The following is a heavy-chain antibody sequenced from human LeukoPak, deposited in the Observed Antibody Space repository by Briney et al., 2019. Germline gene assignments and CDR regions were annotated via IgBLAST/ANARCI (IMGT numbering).Heavy chain of an antibody. Sequence: PSETLSLTCIVSGGSISSYYWSWIRQPAGKGLEWIGRIYTSGSTNYNPSLKSRVTMSVDTSKNQFSLKLSSVTAADTAVYYCARAGYIVGATLFDYWGQGTLVTVSS. V-gene: IGHV4-4*07. D-gene: IGHD1-26*01. CDR1: GGSISSYY. CDR2: IYTSGST. J-gene: IGHJ4*02. CDR3: ARAGYIVGATLFDY.